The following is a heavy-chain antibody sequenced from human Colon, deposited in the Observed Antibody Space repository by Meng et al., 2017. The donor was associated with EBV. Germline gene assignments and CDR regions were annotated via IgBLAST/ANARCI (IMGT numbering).Heavy chain of an antibody. CDR2: IDDSGST. CDR1: GVSISSNIR. J-gene: IGHJ4*02. V-gene: IGHV4-4*02. CDR3: ARGKQDAWELLAY. Sequence: VQRQESGPDLVKPSGTLSLTCGVSGVSISSNIRWTWVRQPPGKGLEWIGDIDDSGSTNYSPSLNSRISISLDKSKNHFSLKVNSVTAADTAVYYCARGKQDAWELLAYWGQGALVTVSS. D-gene: IGHD1-26*01.